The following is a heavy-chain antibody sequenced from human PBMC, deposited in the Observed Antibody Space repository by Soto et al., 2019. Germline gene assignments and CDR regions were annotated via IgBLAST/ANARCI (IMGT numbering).Heavy chain of an antibody. CDR2: IDYTGGA. Sequence: QVHLKESGPGLVKPSQTLSLICTVSGDSISSGNYYWSWIRQRPGKGLEWVGFIDYTGGAYYNPSIQSRLTMSIDTSNNQFSLRLDSVTAAHTAVYSWAAALVAGVVADTGYFESWGLGTLFTVSS. V-gene: IGHV4-31*03. J-gene: IGHJ4*01. CDR3: AAALVAGVVADTGYFES. D-gene: IGHD6-19*01. CDR1: GDSISSGNYY.